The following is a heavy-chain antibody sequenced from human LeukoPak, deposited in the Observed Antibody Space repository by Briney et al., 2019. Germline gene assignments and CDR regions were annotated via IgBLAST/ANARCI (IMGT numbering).Heavy chain of an antibody. V-gene: IGHV4-34*01. CDR3: ARDRDGYSGPHGDY. D-gene: IGHD5-24*01. Sequence: LETLSLTCTVSGGSVSSYYWSWIRQPPGKGLEWSGEINHSGSTNYNPSLKSRVTISVDTSKNQFSLKLSSVTAADTAVYYCARDRDGYSGPHGDYWGQGTLVTVSS. J-gene: IGHJ4*02. CDR1: GGSVSSYY. CDR2: INHSGST.